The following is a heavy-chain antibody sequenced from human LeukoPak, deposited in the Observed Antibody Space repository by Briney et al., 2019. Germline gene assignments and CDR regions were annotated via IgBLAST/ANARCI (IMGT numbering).Heavy chain of an antibody. CDR3: ARGSF. D-gene: IGHD2-15*01. J-gene: IGHJ4*02. Sequence: PGGSLRLSCAASGFAFSTYNKNWVRQAPGKGLEWVSPITTSSSYMSCADSVKGRSTISRDNAKNSLYLQMNSLRAEDTAVYYCARGSFWGQGTLVTVSS. CDR2: ITTSSSYM. V-gene: IGHV3-21*01. CDR1: GFAFSTYN.